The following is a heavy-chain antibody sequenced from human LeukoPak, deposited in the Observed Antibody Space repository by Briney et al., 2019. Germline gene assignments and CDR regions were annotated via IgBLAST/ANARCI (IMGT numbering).Heavy chain of an antibody. CDR3: ARETEMANLDY. J-gene: IGHJ4*02. CDR1: GFTFRSYR. D-gene: IGHD5-24*01. CDR2: IKQDGSEK. Sequence: GGSLRLSCTASGFTFRSYRMNWVRQAPGKGLEGVANIKQDGSEKYYVDSVKGRFTISRDNAKKSLYLQMNSLRAEDTAVYYCARETEMANLDYWGQGTLVTVSS. V-gene: IGHV3-7*04.